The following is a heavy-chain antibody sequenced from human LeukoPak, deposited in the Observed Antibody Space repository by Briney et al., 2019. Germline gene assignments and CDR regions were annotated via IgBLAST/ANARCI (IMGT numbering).Heavy chain of an antibody. Sequence: PSESLSLTCAVSGGSFSGYYWTWIRQPPGKGLEWMGEIYHTGNTNYNPSLESRVIISVDISKNQVPLNQTCSTAADKTVFYCARGGRCTTNYYLDVWGEGTTVSVSS. CDR2: IYHTGNT. D-gene: IGHD2-8*01. V-gene: IGHV4-34*01. CDR3: ARGGRCTTNYYLDV. CDR1: GGSFSGYY. J-gene: IGHJ6*03.